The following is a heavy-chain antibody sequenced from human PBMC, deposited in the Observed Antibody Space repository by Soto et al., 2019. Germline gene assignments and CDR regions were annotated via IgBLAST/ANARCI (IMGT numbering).Heavy chain of an antibody. CDR2: IAVGSGYT. CDR3: AADATAWQQMVPSDY. D-gene: IGHD2-8*01. Sequence: SVTVSCKASGFTFTSSAFQWVRQARGQRLAWIGWIAVGSGYTNYAQRFQDRVTLTRDMSTATTYMELSRLTSEDTAIYYCAADATAWQQMVPSDYWGQGTLVTVSS. V-gene: IGHV1-58*01. CDR1: GFTFTSSA. J-gene: IGHJ4*02.